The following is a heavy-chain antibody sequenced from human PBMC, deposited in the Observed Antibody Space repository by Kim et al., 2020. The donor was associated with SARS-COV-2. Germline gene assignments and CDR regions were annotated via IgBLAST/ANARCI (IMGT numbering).Heavy chain of an antibody. CDR2: INHSGST. Sequence: SETLSLTCAVYGGSFSGYYWCWIRQRPGKGLEWIGEINHSGSTNYNPSPKSRVTISVETSMTQFSLKLSSVTAADTAVYYCARGRSRDCSSTSCYSGGYWGQGTLVTVSS. J-gene: IGHJ4*02. CDR3: ARGRSRDCSSTSCYSGGY. CDR1: GGSFSGYY. D-gene: IGHD2-2*01. V-gene: IGHV4-34*01.